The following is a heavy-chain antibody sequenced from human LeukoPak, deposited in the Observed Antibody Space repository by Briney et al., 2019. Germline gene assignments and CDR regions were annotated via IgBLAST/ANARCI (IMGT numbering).Heavy chain of an antibody. CDR2: IIPIFGTA. J-gene: IGHJ4*02. CDR1: GGTFSSYA. D-gene: IGHD5-24*01. Sequence: SAKVSCKASGGTFSSYAISWVRQAPGQGLEWMGRIIPIFGTANYAQKFQGRVTITTDESTSTAYMELSSLRSEDTAVYYCARDIADGYNWAAFDYWGQGTLVTVSS. CDR3: ARDIADGYNWAAFDY. V-gene: IGHV1-69*05.